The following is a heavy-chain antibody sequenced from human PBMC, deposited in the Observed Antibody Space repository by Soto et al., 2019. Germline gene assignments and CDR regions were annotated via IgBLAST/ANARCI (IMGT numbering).Heavy chain of an antibody. V-gene: IGHV4-31*03. CDR3: ARNPGYCSGGSCYPFAWFDP. J-gene: IGHJ5*02. CDR2: IYYSGST. Sequence: QVQLQESGPGLVKPSQTLSLTCTVSGGSISSGGYYWSWIRQHPGKGLEWIGYIYYSGSTYYNPSLKSRVTISVDTSKNQFSLKLSSVTAADTAVYYCARNPGYCSGGSCYPFAWFDPWGQGTLVTVSS. D-gene: IGHD2-15*01. CDR1: GGSISSGGYY.